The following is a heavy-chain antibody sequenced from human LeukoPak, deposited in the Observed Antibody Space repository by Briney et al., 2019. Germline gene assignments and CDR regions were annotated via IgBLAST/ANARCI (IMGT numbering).Heavy chain of an antibody. J-gene: IGHJ4*02. V-gene: IGHV3-23*01. D-gene: IGHD1-26*01. CDR2: SSGNGGGT. CDR1: GFTFSSSA. Sequence: PGESLRLSCAASGFTFSSSAMSWVRQAPGKGLEWVSGSSGNGGGTYYADSVKGRFTISRDNAKNTLYLQMNSLRAEDTAVYYCAKAGSIRFDYWGQGTLVTVSS. CDR3: AKAGSIRFDY.